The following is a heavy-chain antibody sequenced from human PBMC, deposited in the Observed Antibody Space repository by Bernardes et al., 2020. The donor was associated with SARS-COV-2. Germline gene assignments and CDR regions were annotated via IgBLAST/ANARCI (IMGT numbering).Heavy chain of an antibody. V-gene: IGHV4-59*01. D-gene: IGHD3-22*01. CDR3: ARDSRSLDPYHHDSSGYYGDC. Sequence: SETLSLTCTVSGGSITSYHWSWIRQPPGKGLEWIGYIFNSGYTNYNPSLKSRVTISLDTTQNQFFLEMRSVTAADTAVYYCARDSRSLDPYHHDSSGYYGDCGGPGLLVTVSS. CDR1: GGSITSYH. CDR2: IFNSGYT. J-gene: IGHJ4*02.